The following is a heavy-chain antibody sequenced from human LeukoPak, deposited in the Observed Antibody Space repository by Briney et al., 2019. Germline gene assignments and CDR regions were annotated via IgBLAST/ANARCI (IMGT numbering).Heavy chain of an antibody. CDR3: AKESTVTPGNVNWFDP. CDR2: ISGSGGST. Sequence: GGSLRLSCAASGFTSSSYAMSWVRQAPGKGLEWVSAISGSGGSTYYADSVKGRFTISRDNSKNRVYLHMNSLRAEDTAVYYCAKESTVTPGNVNWFDPWGQGTLVTVSS. CDR1: GFTSSSYA. D-gene: IGHD4-17*01. J-gene: IGHJ5*02. V-gene: IGHV3-23*01.